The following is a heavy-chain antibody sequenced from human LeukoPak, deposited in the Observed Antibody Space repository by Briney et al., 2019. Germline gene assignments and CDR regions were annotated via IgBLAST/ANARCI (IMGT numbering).Heavy chain of an antibody. CDR1: GFPFSSYW. D-gene: IGHD7-27*01. J-gene: IGHJ1*01. Sequence: PGGSLRLSCVASGFPFSSYWMTWVRQAPGKGLEWVANIKQDGSKKSYVDSVKGRFTISRDNAKNSLYLQMNSLRAEDTAVYYCARDGDDGLSLWGQGTLVTVSS. CDR3: ARDGDDGLSL. CDR2: IKQDGSKK. V-gene: IGHV3-7*03.